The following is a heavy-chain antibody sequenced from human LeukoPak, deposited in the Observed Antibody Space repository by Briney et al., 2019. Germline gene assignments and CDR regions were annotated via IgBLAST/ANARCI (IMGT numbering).Heavy chain of an antibody. D-gene: IGHD3-22*01. V-gene: IGHV3-74*01. CDR1: GFTFSSYW. J-gene: IGHJ4*02. CDR2: INSDGSGT. Sequence: GGSLRLSCAASGFTFSSYWMHWVRQAPGKGLVWISRINSDGSGTTYADSVKGRFTISRDNAKNTLYLQMNSLRAEDTAVYYCARDGPAYYDSSGYSDYWGQGTLVTVSS. CDR3: ARDGPAYYDSSGYSDY.